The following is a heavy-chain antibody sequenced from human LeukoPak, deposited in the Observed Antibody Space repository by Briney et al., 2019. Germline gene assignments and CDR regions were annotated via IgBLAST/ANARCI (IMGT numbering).Heavy chain of an antibody. CDR3: ARGSNWGDY. CDR1: GGSISSYY. J-gene: IGHJ4*02. CDR2: IYYSGST. Sequence: SETLSLTCTVSGGSISSYYRSRIRQPPGKGLEWIGYIYYSGSTKYNPSLKSRVTISVDASKTQFSLKLNSVTAADTAVYYCARGSNWGDYWGQGTLVTVSS. D-gene: IGHD7-27*01. V-gene: IGHV4-59*01.